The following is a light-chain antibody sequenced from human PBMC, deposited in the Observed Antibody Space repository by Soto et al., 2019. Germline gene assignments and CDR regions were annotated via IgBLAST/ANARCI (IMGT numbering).Light chain of an antibody. V-gene: IGKV1-39*01. CDR1: QSISSF. CDR3: QQSCITPLT. CDR2: TAS. J-gene: IGKJ1*01. Sequence: DFQMTQSPSSLSASVGDRVTITCRASQSISSFLNWFQQKPGKAPKLLIHTASTLQSGVPSRFSGSGYGTDFTLTISSLQPEDFATYYCQQSCITPLTFGQGTKVEIK.